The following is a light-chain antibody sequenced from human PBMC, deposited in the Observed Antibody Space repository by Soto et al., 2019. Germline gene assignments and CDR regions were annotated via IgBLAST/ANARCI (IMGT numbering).Light chain of an antibody. Sequence: EMVMTQSPGTLSVSPVQRATLSCRVSQSVSSSYLAWYQQKPGQAPSLLIYDASNRATGIPARFSGSGSGTDFTLTISSLEPEDFAIYYCQQRSSWPMTFGPGTKVDIK. CDR3: QQRSSWPMT. J-gene: IGKJ3*01. V-gene: IGKV3D-20*02. CDR1: QSVSSSY. CDR2: DAS.